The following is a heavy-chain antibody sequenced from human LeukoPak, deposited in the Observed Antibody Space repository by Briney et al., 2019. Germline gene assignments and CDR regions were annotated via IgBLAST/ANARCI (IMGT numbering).Heavy chain of an antibody. J-gene: IGHJ3*02. CDR2: INSDGSSI. V-gene: IGHV3-74*01. CDR1: GSTFSSYW. D-gene: IGHD3-3*01. CDR3: AGDPPYDSGVGFDI. Sequence: GGSLRLSCAASGSTFSSYWMHWVRQAPGKGLMWVSRINSDGSSISYADSVKSRFTTSRDNVKNTLYLQMNSLRVEDTAVYYCAGDPPYDSGVGFDIWGQGTMVTVSS.